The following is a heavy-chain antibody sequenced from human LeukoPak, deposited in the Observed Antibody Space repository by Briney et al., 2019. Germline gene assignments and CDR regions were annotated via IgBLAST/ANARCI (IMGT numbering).Heavy chain of an antibody. CDR2: ISGGGVNT. CDR3: ARTMTSETTFGMDV. Sequence: GGSLRLSCAASGFTFSSCAMTWVRQAPGKGLEWVSAISGGGVNTYYADSVKGRFTISRDNSKNTLFLQMNSLRAEDTAVYYCARTMTSETTFGMDVWGQGTTVTVSS. V-gene: IGHV3-23*01. J-gene: IGHJ6*02. D-gene: IGHD4-17*01. CDR1: GFTFSSCA.